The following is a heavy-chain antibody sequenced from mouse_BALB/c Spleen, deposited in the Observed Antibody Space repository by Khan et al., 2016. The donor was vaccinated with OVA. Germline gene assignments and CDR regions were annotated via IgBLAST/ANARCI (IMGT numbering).Heavy chain of an antibody. CDR2: IAPGSGTN. D-gene: IGHD1-1*01. J-gene: IGHJ4*01. V-gene: IGHV1S41*01. Sequence: DLVKPGASVKLSCKASGYTFTSYWINWIKQRPGQGLEWIGRIAPGSGTNYYNEMFKGKATLTVDASSSTAYIQLSSLSYEDSAVYFCAREDYYGKYCYTMDYWGQGTSVTVSS. CDR1: GYTFTSYW. CDR3: AREDYYGKYCYTMDY.